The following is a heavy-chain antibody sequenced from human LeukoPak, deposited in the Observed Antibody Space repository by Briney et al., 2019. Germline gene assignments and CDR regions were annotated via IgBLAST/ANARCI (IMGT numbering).Heavy chain of an antibody. J-gene: IGHJ4*02. CDR3: ARARRTYCSSTSCYEGGGYFDY. D-gene: IGHD2-2*01. CDR1: GGSISSYY. V-gene: IGHV4-59*12. CDR2: IYYSGST. Sequence: PSETLSLTCTVSGGSISSYYWSWIRQPPGKGLEWIGYIYYSGSTNYNPSLKSRVTISVDTSKNQFSLKLSSVTAAVTAVYYCARARRTYCSSTSCYEGGGYFDYWGQGTLVTVSS.